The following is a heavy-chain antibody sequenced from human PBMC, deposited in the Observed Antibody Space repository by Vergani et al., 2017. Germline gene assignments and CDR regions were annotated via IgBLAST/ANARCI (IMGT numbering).Heavy chain of an antibody. CDR3: ARGSSSPQNPYYYYGMDV. J-gene: IGHJ6*02. CDR2: ISAYNGNT. Sequence: VQLLESGGGLVQPGGSLRLSCAASGFTFTSYGISWVRQAPGQGLEWMGWISAYNGNTNYAQKLQGRVTMTTDTSTSTAYMELRSLRSDDTAVYYCARGSSSPQNPYYYYGMDVWGQGTTVTVSS. V-gene: IGHV1-18*01. D-gene: IGHD6-13*01. CDR1: GFTFTSYG.